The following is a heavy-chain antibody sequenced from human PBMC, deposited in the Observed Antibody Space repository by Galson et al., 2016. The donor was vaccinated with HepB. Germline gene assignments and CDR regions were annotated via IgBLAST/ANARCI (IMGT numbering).Heavy chain of an antibody. CDR3: VKDLGVLPYGMVV. CDR2: ISSNGGST. D-gene: IGHD3-10*01. J-gene: IGHJ6*02. Sequence: SLRLSCAASGFTFSSYAMHWVRQAPGKGLEYVSAISSNGGSTYYADSVKGRFTISRDNSKNTLYLQMSSLRAEDTAVYYCVKDLGVLPYGMVVWGQGTTVTVSS. V-gene: IGHV3-64D*08. CDR1: GFTFSSYA.